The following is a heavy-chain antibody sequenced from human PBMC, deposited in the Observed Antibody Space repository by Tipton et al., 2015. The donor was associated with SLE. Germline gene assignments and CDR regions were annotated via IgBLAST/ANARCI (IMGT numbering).Heavy chain of an antibody. CDR3: TGDQSLDL. Sequence: SLRLSCAASGFTLSGSAVHWVRQASGKGLEWVGRIRSKANNYATAYAASVKGRFTISRDESKNTAYLQMSSLKTEDTAVYYCTGDQSLDLWGQGTTVTVSS. CDR2: IRSKANNYAT. V-gene: IGHV3-73*01. J-gene: IGHJ6*02. CDR1: GFTLSGSA. D-gene: IGHD3-10*01.